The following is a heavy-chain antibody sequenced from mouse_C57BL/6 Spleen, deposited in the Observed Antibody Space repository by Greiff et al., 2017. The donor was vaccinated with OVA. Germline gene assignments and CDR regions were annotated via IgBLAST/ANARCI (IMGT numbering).Heavy chain of an antibody. CDR3: ARLAGTRGYFDY. CDR2: IYPGDGDT. D-gene: IGHD4-1*01. J-gene: IGHJ2*01. Sequence: QVQLKESGPELVKPGASVTISCKASGYAFSSSWMNWVKQRPGKGLEWIGRIYPGDGDTNYNGKFKGKATLTADKSSSTAYMQLSSLTSEDSAVYFCARLAGTRGYFDYWGKGTTLTVSS. V-gene: IGHV1-82*01. CDR1: GYAFSSSW.